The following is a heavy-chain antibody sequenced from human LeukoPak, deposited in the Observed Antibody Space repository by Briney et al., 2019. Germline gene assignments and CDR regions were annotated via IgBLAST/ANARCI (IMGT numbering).Heavy chain of an antibody. CDR3: TRGSEWEPLYYFDY. D-gene: IGHD1-26*01. V-gene: IGHV3-21*01. Sequence: GGSLRLSCAASGFTFSIYNMNWVRQAPGKGLEWVSLISSSSGYIYYTDSVKGRFTISRDNAKNTLYLQMNSLRAEDSAVYYCTRGSEWEPLYYFDYWGQGSLVTVCS. CDR1: GFTFSIYN. CDR2: ISSSSGYI. J-gene: IGHJ4*02.